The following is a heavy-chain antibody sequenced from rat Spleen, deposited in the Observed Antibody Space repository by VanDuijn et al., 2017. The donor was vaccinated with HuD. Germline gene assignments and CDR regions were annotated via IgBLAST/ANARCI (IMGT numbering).Heavy chain of an antibody. J-gene: IGHJ1*01. D-gene: IGHD4-4*01. V-gene: IGHV5-7*01. Sequence: EVQLVESGGGLVQPGRSMKLSCAASGFTFSDFYMAWVRQAPTKGLEWVATISSDGSRTYYRDSVKGRFTISRDNGRSTLNLQMDRLRSEDTAIYYCTRRGYLSDWYFDFWGPGTMVTVSS. CDR1: GFTFSDFY. CDR3: TRRGYLSDWYFDF. CDR2: ISSDGSRT.